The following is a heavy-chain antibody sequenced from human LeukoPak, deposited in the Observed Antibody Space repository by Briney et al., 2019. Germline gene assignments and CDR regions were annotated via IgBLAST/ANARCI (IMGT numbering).Heavy chain of an antibody. J-gene: IGHJ4*02. CDR1: GFTFSSYA. D-gene: IGHD1-1*01. CDR2: IRYDVSDK. V-gene: IGHV3-30*02. CDR3: VKSETASFDF. Sequence: GGSLRVSCAASGFTFSSYAMYWVRQAPGKGLEWVAFIRYDVSDKNYADFVKGRFTISRDNSKNTLDLQMNSLRVEDAAVYYCVKSETASFDFWGRGTLVTVSS.